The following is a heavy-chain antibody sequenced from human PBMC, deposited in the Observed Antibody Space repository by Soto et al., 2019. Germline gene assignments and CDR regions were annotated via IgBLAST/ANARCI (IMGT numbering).Heavy chain of an antibody. CDR1: GFTFSMYW. J-gene: IGHJ4*02. CDR2: INDDGSGT. Sequence: PGGSLRLSCAVSGFTFSMYWMHWVRQVPGKGPEWVSRINDDGSGTNYADSVKGRFTISRDNAKNTLYLQMNDLRAEDTAVYYCTRGPRSTSTGTGAFWGQGTLVTVSS. V-gene: IGHV3-74*01. CDR3: TRGPRSTSTGTGAF. D-gene: IGHD1-1*01.